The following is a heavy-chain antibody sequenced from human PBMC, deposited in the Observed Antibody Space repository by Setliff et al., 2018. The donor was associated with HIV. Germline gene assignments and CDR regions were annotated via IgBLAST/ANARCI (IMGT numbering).Heavy chain of an antibody. V-gene: IGHV4-39*01. CDR3: ARLAGESVATIGY. D-gene: IGHD3-10*01. CDR1: GGSISRSSYH. Sequence: SETLSLTCTVSGGSISRSSYHWGWIRQPPGKGLEWIGSIYFSGSTYYNPSLKSRVTISVDTSKNQFSLKLSSVTAADTAVYYCARLAGESVATIGYWGQGTLVTVSS. CDR2: IYFSGST. J-gene: IGHJ4*02.